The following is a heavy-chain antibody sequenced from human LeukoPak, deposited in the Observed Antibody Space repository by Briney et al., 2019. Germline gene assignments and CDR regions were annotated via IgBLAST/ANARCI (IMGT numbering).Heavy chain of an antibody. J-gene: IGHJ6*02. CDR2: IYWNDDK. Sequence: SGPTLVNPTQTLTLTCTFSGFSLSTSGVGVGWIRQPPGKALEWLALIYWNDDKRYSPSLKSRLTITKDTSKNQEVLTMTNMDPVDTATYYCAHRGVGPFYYYGMDVWGQGTTVTVSS. CDR3: AHRGVGPFYYYGMDV. V-gene: IGHV2-5*01. CDR1: GFSLSTSGVG. D-gene: IGHD3-10*01.